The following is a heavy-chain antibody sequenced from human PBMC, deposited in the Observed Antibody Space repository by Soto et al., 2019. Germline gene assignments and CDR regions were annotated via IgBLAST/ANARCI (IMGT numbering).Heavy chain of an antibody. Sequence: QVQLVQSGAEVKKPGASVKVSCKASGYTFTSYAMHWVRQAPGQRLEWMGWINAGNGNTKYSQKFQGRVTITRDTSASTAYMGLRSLRSEDTAVYYCARDWCSSTSCYRGGSDYYGMDVWGQGTTVTVSS. CDR1: GYTFTSYA. CDR3: ARDWCSSTSCYRGGSDYYGMDV. V-gene: IGHV1-3*01. J-gene: IGHJ6*02. CDR2: INAGNGNT. D-gene: IGHD2-2*01.